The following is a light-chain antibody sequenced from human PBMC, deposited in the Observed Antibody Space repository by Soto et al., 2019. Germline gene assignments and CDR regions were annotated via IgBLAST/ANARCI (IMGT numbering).Light chain of an antibody. CDR2: GAS. J-gene: IGKJ1*01. Sequence: EIVLTQSPGTLSLSPGERATLSCRASQSVSSSYLAWHQQKPGQAPRLLIYGASSRATGITDRFSGSGSGTDFTLTISRLEPEDFAVYYCQQYGSSPWTFGQGTKVEIK. CDR3: QQYGSSPWT. V-gene: IGKV3-20*01. CDR1: QSVSSSY.